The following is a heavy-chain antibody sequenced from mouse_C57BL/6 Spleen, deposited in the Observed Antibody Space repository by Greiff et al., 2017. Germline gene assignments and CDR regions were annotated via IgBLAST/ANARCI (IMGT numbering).Heavy chain of an antibody. CDR3: SRGGDDDYYYYFDY. CDR2: IIPANGNT. J-gene: IGHJ2*01. V-gene: IGHV14-3*01. Sequence: EVQLQQSVAGLVRPGASVKLSSTASGINIKNTYMHWVKQRPEQGLEWIGRIIPANGNTKSAPKFQGKATITADTSSNTAYLQLSRLTSEDTAIYYCSRGGDDDYYYYFDYWGQGTTLTVSS. CDR1: GINIKNTY. D-gene: IGHD2-3*01.